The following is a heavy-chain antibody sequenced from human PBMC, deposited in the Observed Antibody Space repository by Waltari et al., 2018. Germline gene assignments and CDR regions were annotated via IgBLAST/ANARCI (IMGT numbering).Heavy chain of an antibody. CDR2: ISSSGGST. J-gene: IGHJ4*02. V-gene: IGHV3-23*01. CDR1: GFTFNNYA. D-gene: IGHD3-22*01. Sequence: EVQLLESGGGLVQPGGSLRLSCAASGFTFNNYAMSWGRQAPGKGLEWGSAISSSGGSTFWADSVKGRFTIARDNSKNTLILQMNSLRAEDTAVYYCAKDLGYQYESSGYDYWGQGTLVTVSS. CDR3: AKDLGYQYESSGYDY.